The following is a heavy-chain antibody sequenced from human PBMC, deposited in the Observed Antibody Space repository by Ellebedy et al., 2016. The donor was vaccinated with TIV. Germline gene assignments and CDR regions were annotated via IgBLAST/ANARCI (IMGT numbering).Heavy chain of an antibody. V-gene: IGHV4-39*01. CDR3: ARHLGNYVSRSTVTRLDY. J-gene: IGHJ4*02. D-gene: IGHD4-17*01. CDR1: GVSIDSGGFY. Sequence: SETLSLTCTVSGVSIDSGGFYWGWIRQTPGKGLEWIGNVYFTATTNYNPSLKSRVTISADTSKNQFSLNLKSVTAADTAVYYCARHLGNYVSRSTVTRLDYWGQGTLVTVSS. CDR2: VYFTATT.